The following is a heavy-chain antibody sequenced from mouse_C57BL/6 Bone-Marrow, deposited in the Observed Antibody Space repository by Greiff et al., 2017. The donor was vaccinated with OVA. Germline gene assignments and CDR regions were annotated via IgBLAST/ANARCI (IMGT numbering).Heavy chain of an antibody. V-gene: IGHV5-6*01. Sequence: EVKVVESGGDLVKPGGSLKLSCAASGFTFSSYGMSWVRQTPDKRLEWVATISSGGSYTYYPDSVKGRFTISRDNAKNTLYLQMSSLKSEDTAMYYCARLYGSSYPFAYWGQGTLVTVSA. CDR1: GFTFSSYG. J-gene: IGHJ3*01. CDR2: ISSGGSYT. D-gene: IGHD1-1*01. CDR3: ARLYGSSYPFAY.